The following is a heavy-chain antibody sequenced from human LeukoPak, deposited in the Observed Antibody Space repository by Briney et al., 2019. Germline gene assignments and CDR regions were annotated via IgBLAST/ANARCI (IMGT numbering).Heavy chain of an antibody. J-gene: IGHJ4*02. V-gene: IGHV3-64D*06. CDR2: ISSNGGST. CDR1: GFTFSSYA. D-gene: IGHD2-15*01. Sequence: GESLRLSCSASGFTFSSYAMHWVRQAPGKGLEYVSAISSNGGSTYYADSVKGRFTISRDNSKNTLYLQMSSLRAEDTAVYYCVKDHCSGGSCYSDWGQGTLVTVSS. CDR3: VKDHCSGGSCYSD.